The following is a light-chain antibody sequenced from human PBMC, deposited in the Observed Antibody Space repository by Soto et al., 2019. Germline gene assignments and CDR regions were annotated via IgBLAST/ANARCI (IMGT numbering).Light chain of an antibody. Sequence: EIVLTQSPGTLSLSPGARATLSCRASQSVASSFIAWFQQKPGQPPRLLIYTASSRAPGIPDRFTASGSGTDFTLTISRLEPEDFAVYYCHKYGPSPPTFGGGTKVEI. CDR1: QSVASSF. V-gene: IGKV3-20*01. CDR2: TAS. J-gene: IGKJ4*01. CDR3: HKYGPSPPT.